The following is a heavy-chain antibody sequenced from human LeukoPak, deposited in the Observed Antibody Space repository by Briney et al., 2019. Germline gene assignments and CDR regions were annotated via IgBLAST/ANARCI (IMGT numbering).Heavy chain of an antibody. CDR2: THTGGST. Sequence: PSETLSLTCTVSGGSINGYYWSWIRQPPGKGLEWIGYTHTGGSTNYNPSLKSRVTISGDTSKNQLSLKLSSVTAADTAFYYCARNGYSSGWSDGEPYYYNYMDVWGKGTTVTVSS. CDR1: GGSINGYY. D-gene: IGHD6-19*01. V-gene: IGHV4-4*09. J-gene: IGHJ6*03. CDR3: ARNGYSSGWSDGEPYYYNYMDV.